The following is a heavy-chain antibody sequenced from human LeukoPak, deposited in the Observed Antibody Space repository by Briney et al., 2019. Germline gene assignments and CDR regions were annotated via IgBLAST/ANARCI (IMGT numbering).Heavy chain of an antibody. CDR1: GFTFSGYG. D-gene: IGHD3-16*01. CDR2: IGTIGDT. CDR3: ARKGDGAFDI. J-gene: IGHJ3*02. Sequence: GGSLRLSCAASGFTFSGYGMSWVRQDTGKGLEWVSAIGTIGDTYYTGSVKGRFTISRENAKNSLYLQMNSLRAGDTAAYYCARKGDGAFDIWGQGTMVTVSS. V-gene: IGHV3-13*01.